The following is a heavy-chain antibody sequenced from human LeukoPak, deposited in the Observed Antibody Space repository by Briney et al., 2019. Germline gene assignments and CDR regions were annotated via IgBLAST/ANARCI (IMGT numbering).Heavy chain of an antibody. CDR2: INSDGSST. Sequence: GGSLRLSCAASGFSFSKYWMHWVRQAPGKGLVWVSRINSDGSSTSYADSVKGRFTISRDNAKNTLYLQMNSLRAEDTAVYYCARDLDNVRFHPCGQRSLVTVSS. CDR1: GFSFSKYW. J-gene: IGHJ5*02. D-gene: IGHD3-16*01. CDR3: ARDLDNVRFHP. V-gene: IGHV3-74*01.